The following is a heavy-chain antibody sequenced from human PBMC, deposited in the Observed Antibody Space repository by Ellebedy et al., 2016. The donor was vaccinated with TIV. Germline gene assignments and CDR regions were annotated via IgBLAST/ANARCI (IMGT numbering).Heavy chain of an antibody. CDR3: AKARGSSVIDYNYFGMDV. V-gene: IGHV3-20*03. J-gene: IGHJ6*02. CDR2: INWNGGST. CDR1: GFNFGDHG. D-gene: IGHD2-21*01. Sequence: GGSLRLSXAASGFNFGDHGMSWVRQAPGKGLEWVSGINWNGGSTGYADSVKGRFTISRDNSKNTLSLQMSSLRAEDTAVYYCAKARGSSVIDYNYFGMDVWGHGTTVTVSS.